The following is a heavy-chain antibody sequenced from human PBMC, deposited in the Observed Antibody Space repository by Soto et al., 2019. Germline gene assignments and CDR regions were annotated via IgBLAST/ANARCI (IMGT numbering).Heavy chain of an antibody. CDR2: VYQGGQN. CDR3: ASAFTSFSTYCLDF. J-gene: IGHJ4*02. V-gene: IGHV4-38-2*01. Sequence: SETLSLTCAVSGFSISSGYHWGWVRQPAGKGEEWIGSVYQGGQNFYSPSIKSRVTMTDDTTKNQFSKKLNSVTAADTAAYYCASAFTSFSTYCLDFWGRATLVTVSS. D-gene: IGHD2-2*01. CDR1: GFSISSGYH.